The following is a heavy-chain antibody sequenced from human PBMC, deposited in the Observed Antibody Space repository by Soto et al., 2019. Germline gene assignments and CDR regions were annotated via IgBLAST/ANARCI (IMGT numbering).Heavy chain of an antibody. Sequence: HVQLQESGPGLVKPSQTLSLTCTVSGGSISSGDYYWSWIRQPPGKGLEWIGYIYYSGSTYYNPSLKCRVTISVDTSKIHFSLKLNSVTAADTAVSYCARGGYYDSSGYYPYWGQGTLVTVSS. CDR3: ARGGYYDSSGYYPY. CDR2: IYYSGST. J-gene: IGHJ4*02. V-gene: IGHV4-30-4*01. D-gene: IGHD3-22*01. CDR1: GGSISSGDYY.